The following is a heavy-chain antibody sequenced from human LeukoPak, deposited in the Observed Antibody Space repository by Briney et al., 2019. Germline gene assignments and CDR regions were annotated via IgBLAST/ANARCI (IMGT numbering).Heavy chain of an antibody. J-gene: IGHJ4*02. Sequence: PGGSLRLSCAASGFTFRSYEMNWVRQAPGKGLEWVAVISYDGSNTYYADSVKGRFTISRDNSKNMLYLQMNSLRAEDTAVYYCAKPYYYGSRSYMDYWGQGTLVTVSS. CDR1: GFTFRSYE. CDR2: ISYDGSNT. D-gene: IGHD3-10*01. V-gene: IGHV3-30*18. CDR3: AKPYYYGSRSYMDY.